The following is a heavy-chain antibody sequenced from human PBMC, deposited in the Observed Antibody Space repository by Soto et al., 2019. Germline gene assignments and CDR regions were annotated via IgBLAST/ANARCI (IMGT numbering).Heavy chain of an antibody. CDR1: GYTFTSYD. CDR2: MNPNSGNT. J-gene: IGHJ6*03. CDR3: ATKYDFWSGPDYYYYMDV. Sequence: QVQLVQSGAEVKKPGASVKVSCKASGYTFTSYDINWVRQATGQGLEWMGWMNPNSGNTGYAQKFQGRVTMTRNTSISTAYMELSSLRSDDPAVYYCATKYDFWSGPDYYYYMDVWGKGTTVTVSS. D-gene: IGHD3-3*01. V-gene: IGHV1-8*01.